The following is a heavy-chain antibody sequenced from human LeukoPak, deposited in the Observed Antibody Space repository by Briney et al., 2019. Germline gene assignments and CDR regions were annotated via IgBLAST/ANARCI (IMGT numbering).Heavy chain of an antibody. CDR2: IYQSGST. D-gene: IGHD3-22*01. Sequence: PSETLSLTCTVSGYSIRNGYNWGWIRLFPGRGLEWLGSIYQSGSTYDNPSLKSRVTLSIDTSKNQFSLKLTSVTAADTAVYYCAKSNGYGLIDIWGQGTMVTVSS. J-gene: IGHJ3*02. CDR3: AKSNGYGLIDI. CDR1: GYSIRNGYN. V-gene: IGHV4-38-2*02.